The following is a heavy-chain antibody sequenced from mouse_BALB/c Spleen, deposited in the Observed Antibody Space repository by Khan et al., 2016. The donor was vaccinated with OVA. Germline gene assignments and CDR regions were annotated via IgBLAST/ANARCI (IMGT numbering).Heavy chain of an antibody. CDR2: ISSLAYSI. Sequence: EVMLVESGGGLVQPGGSRKLSCAASGFTFSDYGMAWVRQAPGKGPEWVAFISSLAYSIYYADTVTGRFTIYRENAKNPLYLKMSSLRSEDTAMYYCASSWAMDYWGQGTSVTFSS. V-gene: IGHV5-15*02. CDR1: GFTFSDYG. CDR3: ASSWAMDY. J-gene: IGHJ4*01.